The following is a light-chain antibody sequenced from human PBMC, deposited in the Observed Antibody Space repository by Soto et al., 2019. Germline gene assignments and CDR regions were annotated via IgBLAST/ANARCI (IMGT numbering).Light chain of an antibody. V-gene: IGKV3-15*01. CDR1: QSVSSK. CDR3: QQYNNWPRT. Sequence: EIVMTQSPATLSVSLGERVTLSCRASQSVSSKLAWYLQKPGQAPRLLIYGASTRATGIPARFSGSGSGTEFTLTISSLQSEDFAAYYCQQYNNWPRTFGQGTKVEIK. J-gene: IGKJ1*01. CDR2: GAS.